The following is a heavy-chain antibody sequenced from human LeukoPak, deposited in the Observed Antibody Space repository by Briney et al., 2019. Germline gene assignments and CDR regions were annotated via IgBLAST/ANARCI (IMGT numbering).Heavy chain of an antibody. Sequence: SSETLSLTCTVYGASISSSDSYWSWIRQPPGKGLEWIGSIYRRGSTSYNPSLKSRVTVSEDMSKNHFSLRLSSMPADDTAVYYCARHVQDLGIKVWGQGTTVTVSS. CDR2: IYRRGST. V-gene: IGHV4-39*01. CDR1: GASISSSDSY. J-gene: IGHJ6*02. CDR3: ARHVQDLGIKV.